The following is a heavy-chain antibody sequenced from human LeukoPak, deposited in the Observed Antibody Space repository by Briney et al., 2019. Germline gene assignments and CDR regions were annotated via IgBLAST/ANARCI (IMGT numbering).Heavy chain of an antibody. CDR2: INSDGSNT. Sequence: PGGSLRLSCAASGFTFSSYAMSWVRHAPGKGREWVSRINSDGSNTIYADSVKGRFPISRDNAKNTLYRQMNSLRAEDTAVYYCASGLGGDYDYWGQGTLVTVSS. CDR1: GFTFSSYA. V-gene: IGHV3-74*01. J-gene: IGHJ4*02. D-gene: IGHD2-21*01. CDR3: ASGLGGDYDY.